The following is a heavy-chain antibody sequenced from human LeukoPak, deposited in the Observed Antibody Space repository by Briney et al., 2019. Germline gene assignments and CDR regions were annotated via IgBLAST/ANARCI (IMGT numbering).Heavy chain of an antibody. CDR3: ARGPRGYYDSSGTALDY. CDR1: GFTVSSNY. J-gene: IGHJ4*02. Sequence: GGSLRLSCAASGFTVSSNYMSWVRQAPGKGLEWASVIYSGGSTYYADSVKGRFTISRDNSKNTLYLQMNSLRAEDTAVYYCARGPRGYYDSSGTALDYWGQGTLVTVSS. V-gene: IGHV3-53*01. CDR2: IYSGGST. D-gene: IGHD3-22*01.